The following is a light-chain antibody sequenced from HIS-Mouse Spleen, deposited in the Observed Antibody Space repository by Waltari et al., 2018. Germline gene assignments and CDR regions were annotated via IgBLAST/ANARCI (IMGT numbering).Light chain of an antibody. V-gene: IGLV3-10*01. CDR2: EDS. CDR3: YSTDSSGNHRV. CDR1: ACPKKY. J-gene: IGLJ2*01. Sequence: SYELTHPPSVSVSPGQTARNTCPGDACPKKYAYWYQQKSGQAPVLVIYEDSKRPSGIPERFSGSSSGTMATLTISGAQVEDEADYYCYSTDSSGNHRVFGGGTKLTVL.